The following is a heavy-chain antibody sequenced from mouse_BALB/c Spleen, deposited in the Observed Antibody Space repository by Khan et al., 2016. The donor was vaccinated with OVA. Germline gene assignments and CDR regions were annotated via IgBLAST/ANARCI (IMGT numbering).Heavy chain of an antibody. CDR1: GFTFSSYA. Sequence: EVELVESGGDLVKPGGSLKLSCAASGFTFSSYAMSWVRQTPEKRLEWVASISSSGSTYYPDSVKGRFTISRDNARNIRYLQMSSLRSEDTAMYYCARGWYDWYFDVWGAGTTVTVSS. D-gene: IGHD2-1*01. J-gene: IGHJ1*01. CDR2: ISSSGST. V-gene: IGHV5-6-5*01. CDR3: ARGWYDWYFDV.